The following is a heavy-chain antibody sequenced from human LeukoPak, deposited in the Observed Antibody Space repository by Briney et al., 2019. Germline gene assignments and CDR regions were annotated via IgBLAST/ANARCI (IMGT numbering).Heavy chain of an antibody. CDR1: GFTFSSYS. J-gene: IGHJ4*02. CDR3: ARRITVTTLAEYYFDY. CDR2: ISSSSSYI. D-gene: IGHD4-11*01. V-gene: IGHV3-21*01. Sequence: PGGSLRLSCAASGFTFSSYSMNWVRQAPGKGLEWVSSISSSSSYIYYADSVKGRFTISRDNAKNSLYLQMNSLRAEDTAVYYCARRITVTTLAEYYFDYWGQGTLVTVSS.